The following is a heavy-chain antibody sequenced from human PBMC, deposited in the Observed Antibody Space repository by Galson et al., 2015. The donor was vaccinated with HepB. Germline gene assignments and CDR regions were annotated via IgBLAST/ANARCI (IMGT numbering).Heavy chain of an antibody. CDR1: GFTFSSYS. V-gene: IGHV3-48*02. CDR2: ISSSSTI. CDR3: ARDAPLSFTVTTDNWYFDL. J-gene: IGHJ2*01. Sequence: SLRLSCAASGFTFSSYSMNWVRQAPGKGLEWVSYISSSSTIYYADSVKGRFTISRDNAKNSLYLQMNSLRDEDTAVYYCARDAPLSFTVTTDNWYFDLWGRGTLVTVSS. D-gene: IGHD4-17*01.